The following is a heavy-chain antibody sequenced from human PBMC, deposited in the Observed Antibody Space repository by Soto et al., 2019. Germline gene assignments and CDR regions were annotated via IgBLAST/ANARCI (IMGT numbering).Heavy chain of an antibody. Sequence: ASVKVSCKASQYTFTGYYIHWVRQAPGQGLEWMGWNNPNNGGTNYAQKFQGRVTMSRDTSISTAYMELTKLTSDDTAIYYCARQGPFDYTSIDYWGQGTLVTVSS. J-gene: IGHJ4*02. CDR1: QYTFTGYY. D-gene: IGHD3-16*01. CDR3: ARQGPFDYTSIDY. CDR2: NNPNNGGT. V-gene: IGHV1-2*02.